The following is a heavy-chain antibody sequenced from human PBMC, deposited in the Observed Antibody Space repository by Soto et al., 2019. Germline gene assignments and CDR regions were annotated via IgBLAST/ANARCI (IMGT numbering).Heavy chain of an antibody. Sequence: ASVKVSCKASGGTFSSYAISWVRQAPGQGLEWMGGIIPIFGTANYAQKFQGRVTITADESTSTAYMELSSLRSEDTAVYYCAREARLYSGYEGYWFDPWGQGTLVTVSS. CDR2: IIPIFGTA. CDR3: AREARLYSGYEGYWFDP. D-gene: IGHD5-12*01. J-gene: IGHJ5*02. V-gene: IGHV1-69*13. CDR1: GGTFSSYA.